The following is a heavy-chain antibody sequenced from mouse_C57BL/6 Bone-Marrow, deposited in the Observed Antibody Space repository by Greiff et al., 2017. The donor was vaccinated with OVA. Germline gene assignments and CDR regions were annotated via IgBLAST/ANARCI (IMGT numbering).Heavy chain of an antibody. CDR3: ARPRKFAY. V-gene: IGHV5-6*01. CDR2: ISSGGSYT. CDR1: GFTFSSYG. Sequence: EVKLQESGGDLVKPGGSLKLSCAASGFTFSSYGMSWVRQTPDKRLEWVATISSGGSYTYYPDSVKGRFTISRDNAKNTLYLQMSSLKSEDTAMYYCARPRKFAYWGQGTLVTVSA. J-gene: IGHJ3*01.